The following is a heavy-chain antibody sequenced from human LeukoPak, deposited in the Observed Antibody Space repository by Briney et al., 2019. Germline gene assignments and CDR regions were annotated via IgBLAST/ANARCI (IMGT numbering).Heavy chain of an antibody. Sequence: GGSLRLSCAASGFTFSGYAMSWVRQAPGKGLEWVSGISGRGDNTYYADSVKGRFTISRDYFKNTLFLQMNSLRAEDTAVYYCAKDLYTYGTTPLDYWGQGTLVTVSS. CDR1: GFTFSGYA. J-gene: IGHJ4*02. V-gene: IGHV3-23*01. CDR3: AKDLYTYGTTPLDY. CDR2: ISGRGDNT. D-gene: IGHD4-17*01.